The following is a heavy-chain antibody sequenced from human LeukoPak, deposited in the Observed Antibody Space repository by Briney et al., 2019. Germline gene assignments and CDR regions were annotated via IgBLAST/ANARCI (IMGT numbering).Heavy chain of an antibody. J-gene: IGHJ5*02. CDR3: ARDLAMYYYDSSGYIYNWFDP. Sequence: GASVKVSCKASDYTFTSYGISWVRQAPGQGLEWMGWISAYNGSTNYAQKLQGRVTMTTDTSTSTAYMELRSLRSDDTAVYYCARDLAMYYYDSSGYIYNWFDPWGQGTLVTVSS. CDR2: ISAYNGST. V-gene: IGHV1-18*01. CDR1: DYTFTSYG. D-gene: IGHD3-22*01.